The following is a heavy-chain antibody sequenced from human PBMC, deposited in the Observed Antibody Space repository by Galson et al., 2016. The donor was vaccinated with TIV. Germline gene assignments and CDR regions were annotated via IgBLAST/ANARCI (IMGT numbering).Heavy chain of an antibody. Sequence: SVKVSCKASGGAFLSYAISWVRQAPGQGPEWMGGIIPVFGTPKYAQNFPDRVRITADEATSTTHMDLSSLTAEDTAVYQCAHKTWSDKRPYGMDVLDPGTTVTVSS. CDR2: IIPVFGTP. J-gene: IGHJ6*02. D-gene: IGHD2-8*02. CDR1: GGAFLSYA. V-gene: IGHV1-69*13. CDR3: AHKTWSDKRPYGMDV.